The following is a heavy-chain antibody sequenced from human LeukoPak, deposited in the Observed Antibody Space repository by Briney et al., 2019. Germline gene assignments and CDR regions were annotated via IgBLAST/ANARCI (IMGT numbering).Heavy chain of an antibody. J-gene: IGHJ3*02. CDR2: ISYDGSNS. CDR3: ARVHRTGWVVDAFDI. Sequence: PGRSLRLSCAASGFIFSTYAMHWVRQAPGTGLEWVAVISYDGSNSYYADSVKGRFTISRDNSKNTLYLQMNSLRPEDTAVYYCARVHRTGWVVDAFDIWSQGTMVTVSS. V-gene: IGHV3-30-3*01. D-gene: IGHD3/OR15-3a*01. CDR1: GFIFSTYA.